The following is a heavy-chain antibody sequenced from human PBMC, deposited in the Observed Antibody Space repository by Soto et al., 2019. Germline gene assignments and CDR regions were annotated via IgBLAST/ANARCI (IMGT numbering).Heavy chain of an antibody. CDR2: ITSNGGSK. CDR3: ARADSGGDYHY. CDR1: GFSFSSYA. D-gene: IGHD2-21*02. V-gene: IGHV3-64*01. J-gene: IGHJ4*02. Sequence: GGSLRLSFAASGFSFSSYAMHWVRQPPGKGLENVSAITSNGGSKYYANNVKGKFTISRDNSKITLSFQMGSLRAEDMAVYYCARADSGGDYHYWGQGT.